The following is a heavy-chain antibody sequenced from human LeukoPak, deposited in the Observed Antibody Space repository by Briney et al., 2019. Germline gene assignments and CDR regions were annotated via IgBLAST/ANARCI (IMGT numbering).Heavy chain of an antibody. CDR2: INPNSGGT. Sequence: PGASVKVSCKASGYTFTGYYMHWVRQAPGQGLEWMGWINPNSGGTNYAQKFQGRVTITADESTSTAYMELSSLRSEDTAVYYCAREGYYDSSGPPYWGQGTLVTVSS. V-gene: IGHV1-2*02. D-gene: IGHD3-22*01. CDR3: AREGYYDSSGPPY. J-gene: IGHJ4*02. CDR1: GYTFTGYY.